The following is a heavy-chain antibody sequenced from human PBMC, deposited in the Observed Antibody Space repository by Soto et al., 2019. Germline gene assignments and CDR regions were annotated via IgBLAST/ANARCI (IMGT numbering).Heavy chain of an antibody. V-gene: IGHV2-5*02. CDR1: GFSLSSTRMA. CDR2: IYWDDDK. J-gene: IGHJ4*02. CDR3: AHIVVAGLGYYFDY. Sequence: QITLKESGPTLVKPTQTLTLTCTFSGFSLSSTRMAVGWIRQPPGKALEWLALIYWDDDKRYSPFLKSRLTITKDTSKNQVVLTMSNMAPVDTARYYCAHIVVAGLGYYFDYWAQGTLVTVSS. D-gene: IGHD6-19*01.